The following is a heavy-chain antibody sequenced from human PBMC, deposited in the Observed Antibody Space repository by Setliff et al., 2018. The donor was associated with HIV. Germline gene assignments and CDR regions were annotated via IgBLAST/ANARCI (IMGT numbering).Heavy chain of an antibody. CDR1: GYSFTNHY. Sequence: ASVKVSCKSSGYSFTNHYMHWVRQAPGQGLEWMGVINPTGGSTRNAQKFQGRVAMTRDTSTSTVYMELSSLRSEDTAVYYCASAGAWQRNALDIWGQGTMVTVSS. D-gene: IGHD5-12*01. J-gene: IGHJ3*02. CDR3: ASAGAWQRNALDI. CDR2: INPTGGST. V-gene: IGHV1-46*01.